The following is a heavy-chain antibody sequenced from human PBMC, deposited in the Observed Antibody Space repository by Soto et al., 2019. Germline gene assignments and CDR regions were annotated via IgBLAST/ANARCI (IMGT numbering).Heavy chain of an antibody. Sequence: GGSLRLSCAASGFSFSGDGMSWVRQAPGKGLEWVSAISASGGSTYYVDSVRGRFTISRDNSKNMLFLQMNSLRAEDTAVYYCAGGGDRFDYWGQGTLVTVSS. J-gene: IGHJ4*02. CDR1: GFSFSGDG. CDR3: AGGGDRFDY. CDR2: ISASGGST. V-gene: IGHV3-23*01. D-gene: IGHD3-10*01.